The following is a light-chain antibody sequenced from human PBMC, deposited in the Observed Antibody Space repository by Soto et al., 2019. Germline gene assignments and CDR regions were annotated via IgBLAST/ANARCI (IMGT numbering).Light chain of an antibody. J-gene: IGKJ4*01. CDR3: QQYNSYPLT. CDR1: QDISNY. CDR2: DAS. V-gene: IGKV1-16*01. Sequence: IQMTQSPSSLSASVGDRVTITCQASQDISNYLNWYQQKPEKAPKTLIFDASDLQSGVPSRFSGSGSGTDFTLTIRSVQPEDFATYYCQQYNSYPLTFGGGTKVDIK.